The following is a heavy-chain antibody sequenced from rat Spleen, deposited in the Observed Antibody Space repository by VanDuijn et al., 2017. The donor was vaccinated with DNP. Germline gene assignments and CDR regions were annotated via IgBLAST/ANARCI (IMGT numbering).Heavy chain of an antibody. D-gene: IGHD5-1*01. V-gene: IGHV5S10*01. CDR1: GFTFSDYN. CDR3: ATQLGLYYFDY. CDR2: IISDGSRT. J-gene: IGHJ2*01. Sequence: EVQLVESGGGLVQPGRSLKLSCAASGFTFSDYNMAWVRQAPKKGLEWVATIISDGSRTYFRDSVKGRFTISRDNAKSTLYLQMDSLRSEDTATYYCATQLGLYYFDYWGQGVMVTVSS.